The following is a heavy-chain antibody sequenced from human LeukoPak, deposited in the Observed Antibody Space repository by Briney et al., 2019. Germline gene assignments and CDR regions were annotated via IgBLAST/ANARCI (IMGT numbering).Heavy chain of an antibody. CDR1: GYTLTELA. Sequence: ASVKVSCKVSGYTLTELAMHWVRQAPGKGLEWMGGFDPEDGETIYAQKFQGRVTMTEDTSTDTAYMELSSLRSEDTAVYYCALCYYDSSGYWRDAFDIRGQGTMVTVSS. V-gene: IGHV1-24*01. CDR2: FDPEDGET. CDR3: ALCYYDSSGYWRDAFDI. D-gene: IGHD3-22*01. J-gene: IGHJ3*02.